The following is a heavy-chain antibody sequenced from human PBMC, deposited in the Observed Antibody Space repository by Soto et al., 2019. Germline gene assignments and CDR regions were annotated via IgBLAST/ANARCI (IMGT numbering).Heavy chain of an antibody. V-gene: IGHV4-31*03. J-gene: IGHJ4*02. Sequence: SETLSLTCTVSGASVRSGGHYWSWIRQYPGQGLEWIGYIHNSESTSYNPSLESRVFISLDTSRNQFSLKLKSVTAADTAVYYCAGGDSWSQGTLVTVSS. D-gene: IGHD3-10*01. CDR3: AGGDS. CDR2: IHNSEST. CDR1: GASVRSGGHY.